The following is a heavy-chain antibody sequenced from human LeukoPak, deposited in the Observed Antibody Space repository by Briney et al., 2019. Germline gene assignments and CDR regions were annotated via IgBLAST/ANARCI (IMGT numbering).Heavy chain of an antibody. Sequence: GGSLRLSCAASGFTFSSYSMNWVRQAPGKGLEWVAVIWYDGSNKYYADSVKGRFTISRDNSKNTLYLQMNSLRAEDTAVYYCARDRYYYDSSGYFDYWGQGTLVTVSS. CDR1: GFTFSSYS. J-gene: IGHJ4*02. CDR3: ARDRYYYDSSGYFDY. CDR2: IWYDGSNK. D-gene: IGHD3-22*01. V-gene: IGHV3-33*08.